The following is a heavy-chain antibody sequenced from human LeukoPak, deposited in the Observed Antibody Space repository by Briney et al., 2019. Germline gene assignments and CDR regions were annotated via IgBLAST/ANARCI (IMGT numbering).Heavy chain of an antibody. CDR2: IYYSGTT. J-gene: IGHJ6*02. CDR1: GGSISHYY. V-gene: IGHV4-59*01. CDR3: AREDPQTTVPEGMDV. D-gene: IGHD4-17*01. Sequence: SETLSLTCTVSGGSISHYYWSWIRQSPGKGLEWIGYIYYSGTTNYNPSLKSRVTISVDTSRNQFSLQLRSVTAADTAVYYCAREDPQTTVPEGMDVWGQGPRSLSL.